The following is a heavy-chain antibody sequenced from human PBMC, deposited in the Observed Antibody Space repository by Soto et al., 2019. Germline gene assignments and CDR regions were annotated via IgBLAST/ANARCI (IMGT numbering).Heavy chain of an antibody. J-gene: IGHJ5*02. V-gene: IGHV1-69*02. D-gene: IGHD2-2*01. CDR1: GGTFSSYT. Sequence: SVEISCKASGGTFSSYTISWVRQAPGQGLEWMGRIIPILGIANYAQKFQGRVTITADKSTSTAYMELSSLRSEDTAVYYCARNVVVPAANHWFDPSGQGTLVTVSS. CDR3: ARNVVVPAANHWFDP. CDR2: IIPILGIA.